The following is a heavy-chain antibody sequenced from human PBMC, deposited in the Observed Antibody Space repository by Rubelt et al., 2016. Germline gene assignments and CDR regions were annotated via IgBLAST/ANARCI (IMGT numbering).Heavy chain of an antibody. V-gene: IGHV1-2*02. Sequence: QVQLVQSGAEVKKPGASVKVSCKASGYTFTGYYMHWVRQAPGKGLEWMGRINPNSGGTNYAQKFQGRVTMTRDTSISTAYMELSRPRSDDTAVYYCARFAIGGHSSGYLFDYWGQGTLVTVSS. CDR2: INPNSGGT. J-gene: IGHJ4*02. CDR1: GYTFTGYY. D-gene: IGHD3-22*01. CDR3: ARFAIGGHSSGYLFDY.